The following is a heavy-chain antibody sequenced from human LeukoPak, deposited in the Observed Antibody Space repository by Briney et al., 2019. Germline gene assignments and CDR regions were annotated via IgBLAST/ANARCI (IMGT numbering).Heavy chain of an antibody. Sequence: ASVKVSCKASGYTFTSYYMHWVRQAPGQGLEWMGIINPSGGSTSYAQKFQGRVTMTRDMSTSTVYMELSSLRSEDTAVYCCARESRKDLNIVVVVAATRVFDYWGQGTLVTVSS. CDR3: ARESRKDLNIVVVVAATRVFDY. J-gene: IGHJ4*02. D-gene: IGHD2-15*01. CDR1: GYTFTSYY. V-gene: IGHV1-46*01. CDR2: INPSGGST.